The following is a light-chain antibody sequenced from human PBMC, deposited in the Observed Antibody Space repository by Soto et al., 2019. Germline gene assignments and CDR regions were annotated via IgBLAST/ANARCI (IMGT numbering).Light chain of an antibody. CDR3: EQYNTYSPVT. V-gene: IGKV1-5*03. J-gene: IGKJ5*01. CDR2: KSS. Sequence: DIQMTQSPSTLSASVGDRVTITCRASQSIRSYVAWYQQTPGKAPKLLIYKSSNFESGVPSRFSGSGSGTEFTLTISSLQPDDSATYYCEQYNTYSPVTFGQGTRLEIK. CDR1: QSIRSY.